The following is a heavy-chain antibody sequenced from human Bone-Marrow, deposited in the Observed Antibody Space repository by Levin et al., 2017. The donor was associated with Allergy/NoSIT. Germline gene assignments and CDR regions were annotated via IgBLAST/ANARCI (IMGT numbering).Heavy chain of an antibody. J-gene: IGHJ4*02. CDR1: GGSISTYY. Sequence: GSLRLSCTVSGGSISTYYWSWIRQPPGKGLEWIGYDYYSGSTNYNPSLKSRVTMSVDTSKNHFSLKLSSVTAADTALYYCARHAGPIHLWLMDYWGQGTLVTVSS. CDR2: DYYSGST. D-gene: IGHD5-18*01. V-gene: IGHV4-59*08. CDR3: ARHAGPIHLWLMDY.